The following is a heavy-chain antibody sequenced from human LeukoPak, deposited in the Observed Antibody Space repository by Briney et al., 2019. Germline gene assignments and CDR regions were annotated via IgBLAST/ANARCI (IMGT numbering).Heavy chain of an antibody. CDR2: ISGSGGST. CDR3: AKVDSPYFWSGYYTATGFDY. CDR1: GFTFSSYA. J-gene: IGHJ4*02. Sequence: GGSLRLSCAASGFTFSSYAMSWVRQAPGKGLEWVSAISGSGGSTYYADSVKGRFTISRDNSKNTLYLQMNSLRAEDTAVYYCAKVDSPYFWSGYYTATGFDYWGQGTLVTVSS. D-gene: IGHD3-3*01. V-gene: IGHV3-23*01.